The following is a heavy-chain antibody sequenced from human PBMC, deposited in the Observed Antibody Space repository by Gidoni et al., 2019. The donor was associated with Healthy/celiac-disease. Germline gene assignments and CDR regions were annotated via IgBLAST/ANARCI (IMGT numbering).Heavy chain of an antibody. CDR1: GGSISSSSYY. J-gene: IGHJ4*02. V-gene: IGHV4-39*01. CDR3: ARLVVPAAKGLKTQGVVGF. CDR2: IYYSGST. D-gene: IGHD2-2*01. Sequence: QLQLQESGPGLVKPSETLSLTCTVSGGSISSSSYYWGWIRQPPGKGLEWIGSIYYSGSTYYNPSLKSRVTISVDTSKNQFSLKLSSVTAADTAVYYCARLVVPAAKGLKTQGVVGFWGQGTLVTVSS.